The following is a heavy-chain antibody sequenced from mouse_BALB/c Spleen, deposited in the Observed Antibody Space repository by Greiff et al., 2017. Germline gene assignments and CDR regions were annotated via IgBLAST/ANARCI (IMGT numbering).Heavy chain of an antibody. Sequence: VQLQQSGAELARPGASVKLSCKASGYTFTSYWMQWVKQRPGQGLEWIGAIYPGDGDTRYTQKFKGKATLTADKSSSTAYMQLSSLASEDSAVYYCASYDLYYYAMDYWGQGTSVTVSS. J-gene: IGHJ4*01. CDR1: GYTFTSYW. CDR3: ASYDLYYYAMDY. CDR2: IYPGDGDT. D-gene: IGHD2-3*01. V-gene: IGHV1-87*01.